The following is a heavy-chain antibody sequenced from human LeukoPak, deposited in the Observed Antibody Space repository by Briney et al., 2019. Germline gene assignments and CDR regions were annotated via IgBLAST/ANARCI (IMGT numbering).Heavy chain of an antibody. CDR2: ISGSGGST. Sequence: GGSLRLSCAASGFTFSSYAMSWVRQAPGKVLQWVSAISGSGGSTYYADSVKGRFTISRDNSKNTLYLQMNSLRAEDTAVYYCAKDSRYYDFWSGYWDDWYFDLWGRGTLVTVSS. CDR1: GFTFSSYA. J-gene: IGHJ2*01. CDR3: AKDSRYYDFWSGYWDDWYFDL. D-gene: IGHD3-3*01. V-gene: IGHV3-23*01.